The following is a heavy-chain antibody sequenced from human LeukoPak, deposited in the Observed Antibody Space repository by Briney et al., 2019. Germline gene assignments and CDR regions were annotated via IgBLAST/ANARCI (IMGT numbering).Heavy chain of an antibody. CDR3: ARETDSTLFDY. Sequence: GVSLRLSCAASGFTFSTYSMNWFRQAPGKGLEWVSYISSSGSTIYYADSVKGRFTISRDNAKNSLYLQMNSLRAEDTAVYYCARETDSTLFDYWGQGTLVTVSS. V-gene: IGHV3-48*04. CDR2: ISSSGSTI. CDR1: GFTFSTYS. D-gene: IGHD2-2*01. J-gene: IGHJ4*02.